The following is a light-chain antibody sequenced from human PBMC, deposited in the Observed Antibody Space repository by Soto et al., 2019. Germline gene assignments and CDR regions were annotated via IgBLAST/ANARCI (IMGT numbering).Light chain of an antibody. Sequence: DIVMTQSPLSLPVTPGEPASISCRSSQSLLHSTGYNYVDWYLQKPGQSPQLLISLGSTRASRVHDRFSGSGSGTDFTLRISRVEAEDVGIYYCMQALQSRWTGGQGTKVEIK. CDR3: MQALQSRWT. CDR1: QSLLHSTGYNY. V-gene: IGKV2-28*01. J-gene: IGKJ1*01. CDR2: LGS.